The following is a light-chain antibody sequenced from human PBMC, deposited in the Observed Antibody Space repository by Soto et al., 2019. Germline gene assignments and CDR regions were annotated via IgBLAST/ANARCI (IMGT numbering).Light chain of an antibody. CDR3: QQRSKWPLT. J-gene: IGKJ4*02. V-gene: IGKV3-11*01. Sequence: EIVLTQSPATLSLSPGERATLSCRASQSVGSNLAWYQQKPGQAPRLLIYDASRRATGIPARFSGSGSGTDFTHTVSSLEAEDFAVYYCQQRSKWPLTFGGGTKGEIK. CDR1: QSVGSN. CDR2: DAS.